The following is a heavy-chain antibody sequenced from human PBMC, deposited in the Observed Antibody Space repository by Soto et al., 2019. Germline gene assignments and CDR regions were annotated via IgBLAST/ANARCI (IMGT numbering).Heavy chain of an antibody. CDR1: GYSFTSYG. D-gene: IGHD3-10*01. CDR2: ISAYNRNA. CDR3: AXDQRSKAHPYYFYGLDV. V-gene: IGHV1-18*01. Sequence: ASVKVSCKASGYSFTSYGITWVRQAPGQGLEWMGWISAYNRNANYAQKFRGRVTMTTDTSTSTAYMELRSLRSDDTAVYYCAXDQRSKAHPYYFYGLDVWGQGTTVTVSS. J-gene: IGHJ6*02.